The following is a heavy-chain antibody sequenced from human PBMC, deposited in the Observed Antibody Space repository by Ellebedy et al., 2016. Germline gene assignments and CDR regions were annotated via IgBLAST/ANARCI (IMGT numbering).Heavy chain of an antibody. Sequence: GESLKISCAASGFIFSHYSMNWVRQAPGKGLEWISHITGSSGTRIHVDSVKGRYIISRDNAKNSLFLQMNSLRDEDTAVYYCARGQDYAFDHWGQGALVTVSS. J-gene: IGHJ4*02. D-gene: IGHD3-16*01. CDR1: GFIFSHYS. V-gene: IGHV3-48*02. CDR2: ITGSSGTR. CDR3: ARGQDYAFDH.